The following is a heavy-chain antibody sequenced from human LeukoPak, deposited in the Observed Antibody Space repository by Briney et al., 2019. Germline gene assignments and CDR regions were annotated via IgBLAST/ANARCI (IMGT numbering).Heavy chain of an antibody. V-gene: IGHV1-2*02. D-gene: IGHD3-22*01. CDR3: AREVTMIVVVMTTSPYYGMDV. Sequence: ASVKVSCKASGYTFTGYYMHWVRQAPGQGLEWMGWINPNSGGTNYAQKFQGRVTMTRDTSISTAYMELSRLRSDDTAVYYCAREVTMIVVVMTTSPYYGMDVWGQGTTVTVSS. J-gene: IGHJ6*02. CDR1: GYTFTGYY. CDR2: INPNSGGT.